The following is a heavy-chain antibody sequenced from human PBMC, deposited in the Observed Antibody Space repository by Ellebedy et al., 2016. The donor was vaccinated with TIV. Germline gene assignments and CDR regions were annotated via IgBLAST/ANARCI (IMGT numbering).Heavy chain of an antibody. V-gene: IGHV1-69*13. J-gene: IGHJ6*02. CDR1: GGTFSSYA. CDR2: IIPIFGTA. Sequence: AASVKVSCKASGGTFSSYAISWVRQAPGQGLEWMGGIIPIFGTANYAQKFQGRVTITADESTSTAYMELSSPRSEDTAVYYCARDFYQVVPAAILGGMDVWGQGTTVTVSS. D-gene: IGHD2-2*01. CDR3: ARDFYQVVPAAILGGMDV.